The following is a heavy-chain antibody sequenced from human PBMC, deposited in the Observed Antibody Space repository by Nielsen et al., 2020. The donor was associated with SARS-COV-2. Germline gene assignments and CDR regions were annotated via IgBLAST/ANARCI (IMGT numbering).Heavy chain of an antibody. J-gene: IGHJ4*02. Sequence: GESLKISCKGSGYSFTSYWIARVRQMPGKGPEWMGIIYPGDSDTRYSPSFQGQVTISADKSISTAYLQWSSLKASDTAMYYCAREMGSVAYDYWGQGTLVTVSS. CDR1: GYSFTSYW. D-gene: IGHD6-19*01. CDR3: AREMGSVAYDY. CDR2: IYPGDSDT. V-gene: IGHV5-51*01.